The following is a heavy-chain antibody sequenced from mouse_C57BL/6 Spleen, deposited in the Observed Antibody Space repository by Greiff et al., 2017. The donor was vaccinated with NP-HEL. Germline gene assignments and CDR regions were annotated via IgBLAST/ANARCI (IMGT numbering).Heavy chain of an antibody. V-gene: IGHV1-77*01. Sequence: QVQLQQSGAELVKPGASVKISCTASGYNFTDYYINWVKQRPGQSLEWIGKIGPGSGSPYYNEKFKGKATLTADKYSSTAYMQLSSLTSEDSAVYFCARGGTTGAMDYWGQGTSVTVAS. J-gene: IGHJ4*01. CDR1: GYNFTDYY. CDR2: IGPGSGSP. CDR3: ARGGTTGAMDY. D-gene: IGHD1-1*01.